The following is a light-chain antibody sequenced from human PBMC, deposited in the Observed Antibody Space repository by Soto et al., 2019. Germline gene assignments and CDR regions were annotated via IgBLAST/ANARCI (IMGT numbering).Light chain of an antibody. Sequence: DIQMTQSPSTLSASVGDRVAITCRASRSISNWLAWYQQKPGKAPKLLIYKASSLESGVPSRFSGSGSGTEFTLTISSLQPDDFATYYCHEYNAFSRTFGQGTKLQIK. CDR3: HEYNAFSRT. J-gene: IGKJ2*01. CDR2: KAS. V-gene: IGKV1-5*03. CDR1: RSISNW.